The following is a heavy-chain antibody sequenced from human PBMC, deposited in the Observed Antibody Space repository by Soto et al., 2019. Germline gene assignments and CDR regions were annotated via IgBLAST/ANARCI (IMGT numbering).Heavy chain of an antibody. Sequence: QVQLQESGPGLVKPSQTLSLTCAVSGASLSSVGYYWHWIRQHPGKGLAWLGYIFDSGTTYYRPSRKSRIAISVDPYNFQFSLRLTSVTAADTAVYYCARGWQRVTGTYAYWGQGTLVTVSS. V-gene: IGHV4-31*11. CDR3: ARGWQRVTGTYAY. CDR1: GASLSSVGYY. D-gene: IGHD1-20*01. J-gene: IGHJ4*02. CDR2: IFDSGTT.